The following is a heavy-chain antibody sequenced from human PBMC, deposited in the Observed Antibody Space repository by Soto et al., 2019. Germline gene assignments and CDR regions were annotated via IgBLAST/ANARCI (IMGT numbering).Heavy chain of an antibody. D-gene: IGHD2-2*01. CDR1: GFTFSSYG. J-gene: IGHJ6*03. Sequence: GGSLRLSCAASGFTFSSYGMHWVRQAPGKGLEWVAVIWYDGGNKYYADSVKGRFTISRDNSKNTLYLQMNSPRAEDTAVYYCARGYCSSTSCRMRYMDVWGKGTTVTVSS. CDR2: IWYDGGNK. V-gene: IGHV3-33*01. CDR3: ARGYCSSTSCRMRYMDV.